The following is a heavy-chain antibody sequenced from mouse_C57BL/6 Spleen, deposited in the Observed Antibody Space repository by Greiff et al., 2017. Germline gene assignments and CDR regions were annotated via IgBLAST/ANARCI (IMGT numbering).Heavy chain of an antibody. D-gene: IGHD2-4*01. CDR2: IWGDGST. CDR1: GFSLTSYG. V-gene: IGHV2-3*01. CDR3: AKPEGYDYDGEFAY. Sequence: VQRVESGPGLVAPSQSLSITCTASGFSLTSYGVSWVRQPPGKGLEWLGVIWGDGSTNYHSALISRLSISKDNSKSQVFLKLNRLQPDDTATYYGAKPEGYDYDGEFAYWGQGTLVTVSA. J-gene: IGHJ3*01.